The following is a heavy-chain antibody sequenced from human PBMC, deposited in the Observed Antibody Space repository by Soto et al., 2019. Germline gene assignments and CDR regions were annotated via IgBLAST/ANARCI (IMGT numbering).Heavy chain of an antibody. V-gene: IGHV2-70*01. CDR1: GFSLSTSGMC. CDR2: IDWDDDK. Sequence: PTLVNPTQTLTLTCTFSGFSLSTSGMCVSWIRQPPGKALEWLALIDWDDDKYYSTSLKTRLTISKDTSKNQVVLTMTNTDPVDTATYYCARLAYYGSGSYCGAFDIWGQGTMVTVSS. D-gene: IGHD3-10*01. CDR3: ARLAYYGSGSYCGAFDI. J-gene: IGHJ3*02.